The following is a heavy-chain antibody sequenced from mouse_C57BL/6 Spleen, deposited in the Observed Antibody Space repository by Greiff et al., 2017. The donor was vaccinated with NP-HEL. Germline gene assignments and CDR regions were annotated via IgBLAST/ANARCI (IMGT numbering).Heavy chain of an antibody. V-gene: IGHV1-15*01. J-gene: IGHJ2*01. CDR3: TRRGTTVVHFDY. Sequence: QVQLQQSGAELVRPGASVTLSCKASGYTFTDYEMHWVKQTPVHGLEWIGAIDPETGGTAYNQKFKGKAILTAYKSSITAYMELRSLTSEDSAVYYCTRRGTTVVHFDYWGQGTTLTVSS. D-gene: IGHD1-1*01. CDR2: IDPETGGT. CDR1: GYTFTDYE.